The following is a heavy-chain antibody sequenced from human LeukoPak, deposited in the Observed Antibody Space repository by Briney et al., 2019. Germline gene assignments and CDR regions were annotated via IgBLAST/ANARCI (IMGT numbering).Heavy chain of an antibody. CDR3: ARDQGDGYNAFDY. J-gene: IGHJ4*02. V-gene: IGHV3-53*01. CDR2: IYSGGST. CDR1: GFTVSSNY. D-gene: IGHD5-24*01. Sequence: GGSLRLSCAASGFTVSSNYMGWVRQAPGKGLEWVSVIYSGGSTYYADSVKGRFTISRDNSKNTLYLQMNSLRAEDTAVYYCARDQGDGYNAFDYWGQGTLVTVSS.